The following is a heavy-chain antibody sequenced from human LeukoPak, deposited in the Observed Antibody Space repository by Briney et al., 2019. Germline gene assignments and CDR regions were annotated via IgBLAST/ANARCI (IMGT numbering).Heavy chain of an antibody. V-gene: IGHV4-59*11. CDR1: DGSFTGHY. D-gene: IGHD6-19*01. Sequence: PSETLSLTCVVTDGSFTGHYWSWFRQPPGKGLEWIGYIYYSGSTNYNPSLKSRVTISVDTSKNQFSLKLSSVTAADTAVYYCASERAVADPIDYWGQGTLVTVSS. CDR3: ASERAVADPIDY. J-gene: IGHJ4*02. CDR2: IYYSGST.